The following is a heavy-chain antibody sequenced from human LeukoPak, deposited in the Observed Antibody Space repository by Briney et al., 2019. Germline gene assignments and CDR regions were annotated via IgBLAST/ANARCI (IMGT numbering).Heavy chain of an antibody. D-gene: IGHD2-2*01. CDR1: GYTFTGYY. CDR2: INTNTGNP. J-gene: IGHJ4*02. Sequence: ASVKVSCKASGYTFTGYYMHWVRQAPGQGLEWMGWINTNTGNPTYAQGFTGRFVFSLDTSVSTAYLQISSLKAEDTAVYHCARELSRLVVPVTLAFGFDYWGQGTLVTVSS. V-gene: IGHV7-4-1*02. CDR3: ARELSRLVVPVTLAFGFDY.